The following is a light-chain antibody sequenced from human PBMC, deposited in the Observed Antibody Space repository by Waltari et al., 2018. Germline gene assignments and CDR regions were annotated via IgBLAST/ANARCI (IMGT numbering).Light chain of an antibody. CDR3: QTWNRNTVV. J-gene: IGLJ2*01. CDR1: NLGDEF. CDR2: QDVEHF. V-gene: IGLV3-1*01. Sequence: SYELIQPPSMSVSPGQTATITCSGDNLGDEFTNWCQQKAGRSPLLVIFQDVEHFRRPSGFPAPFPGAKSGEPATLTSSGTQTMDEADYSCQTWNRNTVVFGGGTKLTV.